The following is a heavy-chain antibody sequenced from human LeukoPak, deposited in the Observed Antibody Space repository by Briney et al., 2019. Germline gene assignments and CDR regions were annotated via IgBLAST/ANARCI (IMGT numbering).Heavy chain of an antibody. J-gene: IGHJ4*02. V-gene: IGHV4-30-2*01. CDR3: ARARINMVRGVMVDY. CDR1: GGSISSGGYS. Sequence: SQTLSLTCAVSGGSISSGGYSWSWIRQPPGKGLEWIGYIYHSGSTYYNPSLKSRVTISVDRSKNQFSLKLSSVTAADTAVYYCARARINMVRGVMVDYWGQGTLVTVSS. CDR2: IYHSGST. D-gene: IGHD3-10*01.